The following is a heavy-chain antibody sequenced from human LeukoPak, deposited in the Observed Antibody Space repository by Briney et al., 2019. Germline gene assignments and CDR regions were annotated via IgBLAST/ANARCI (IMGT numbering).Heavy chain of an antibody. Sequence: ASVKVSCKASVYTFTRYYMHWVRQAPGQALEWMGWISAYNCKTNYAQKLQGRVTMTTSTSTSTAYMELRSLRSDDTAVYYCARDTTRSGWQLYYCGMDVWGQGTTVTVSS. V-gene: IGHV1-18*04. J-gene: IGHJ6*02. CDR1: VYTFTRYY. CDR3: ARDTTRSGWQLYYCGMDV. CDR2: ISAYNCKT. D-gene: IGHD6-19*01.